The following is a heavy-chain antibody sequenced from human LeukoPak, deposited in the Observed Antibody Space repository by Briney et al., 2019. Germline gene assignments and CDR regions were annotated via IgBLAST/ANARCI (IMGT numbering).Heavy chain of an antibody. CDR3: ARVGVLLWFGELSSPTDY. D-gene: IGHD3-10*01. V-gene: IGHV1-18*01. CDR2: ISAYNGNT. J-gene: IGHJ4*02. CDR1: GYTFTSYG. Sequence: GASVKVSCKASGYTFTSYGISWVRQAPGQGLEWMGWISAYNGNTNYAQKLQGRVTMTTDTSTSTAYMELRSLRSDDTAAYYCARVGVLLWFGELSSPTDYWGQGTLVTVSS.